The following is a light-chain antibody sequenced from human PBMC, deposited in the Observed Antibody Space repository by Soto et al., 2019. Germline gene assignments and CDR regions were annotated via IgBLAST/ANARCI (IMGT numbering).Light chain of an antibody. CDR1: QSVSSY. Sequence: EIVLTQSPATLSLSPGERATLSCRASQSVSSYLAWYQHKPGQAPRLLIYDASNRATGIPARFSGSGSGTDFTLTISSLEPEDFAVYYCQQRSNLPLTFGQGTKLEIK. V-gene: IGKV3-11*01. CDR3: QQRSNLPLT. CDR2: DAS. J-gene: IGKJ2*01.